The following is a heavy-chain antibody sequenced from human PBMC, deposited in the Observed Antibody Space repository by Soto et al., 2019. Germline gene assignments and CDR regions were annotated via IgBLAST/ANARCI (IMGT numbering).Heavy chain of an antibody. CDR1: GFTFSSYG. J-gene: IGHJ3*02. Sequence: GGSLRLSCAASGFTFSSYGMHWVRQAPGKGLEWVAVIWYDGSNKYYADSVKGRFTISRDNSKNTLYLRMNSLRAEDTAVYYCARDTPYYDSSGDAFDIWGQGTMVTVSS. V-gene: IGHV3-33*01. D-gene: IGHD3-22*01. CDR3: ARDTPYYDSSGDAFDI. CDR2: IWYDGSNK.